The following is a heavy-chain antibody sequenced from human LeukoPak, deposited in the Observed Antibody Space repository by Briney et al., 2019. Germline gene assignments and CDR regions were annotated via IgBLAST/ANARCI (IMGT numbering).Heavy chain of an antibody. J-gene: IGHJ6*03. Sequence: ASVKVSCKASGSTFTSYDINWVRQATGQGLEWMGWMNPNSGITGYAQKFQGRVTITRNTSTSTAYMELSSLRSEDTAVYYCARGYSSGWYESDYYYYYMDVWGEGTTVTVSS. D-gene: IGHD6-19*01. V-gene: IGHV1-8*03. CDR2: MNPNSGIT. CDR1: GSTFTSYD. CDR3: ARGYSSGWYESDYYYYYMDV.